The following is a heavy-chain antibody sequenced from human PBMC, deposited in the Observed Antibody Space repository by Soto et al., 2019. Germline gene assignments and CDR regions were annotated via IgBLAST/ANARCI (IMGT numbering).Heavy chain of an antibody. J-gene: IGHJ1*01. CDR3: PRDRVKSGHPEYFHH. Sequence: PGGSLSLSCAASGFTFSGCTVHWVRLASGKGLEWVGRIRSKANSYATAYAASVKGRFTISRDDSKNTAYLQMNSLKTEDTAVYYCPRDRVKSGHPEYFHHWGQGT. V-gene: IGHV3-73*01. CDR2: IRSKANSYAT. D-gene: IGHD2-15*01. CDR1: GFTFSGCT.